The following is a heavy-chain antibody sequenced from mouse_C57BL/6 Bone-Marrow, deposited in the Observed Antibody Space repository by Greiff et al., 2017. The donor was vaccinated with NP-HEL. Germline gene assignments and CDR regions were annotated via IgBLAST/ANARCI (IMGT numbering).Heavy chain of an antibody. CDR3: ARRNWDGYAMDY. J-gene: IGHJ4*01. D-gene: IGHD4-1*02. CDR1: GFTFSDYY. CDR2: ISNGGGST. Sequence: EVKLVESGGGLVQPGGSLKLSCAASGFTFSDYYMYWVRQTPEKRLEWVAYISNGGGSTYYPDTVKGRFTISRDNAKNTLYLQMSRLKSEDTAMYYCARRNWDGYAMDYWGQGTSVTVSS. V-gene: IGHV5-12*01.